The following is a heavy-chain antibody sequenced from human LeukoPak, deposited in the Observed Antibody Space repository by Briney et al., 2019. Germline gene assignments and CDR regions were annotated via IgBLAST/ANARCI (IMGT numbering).Heavy chain of an antibody. CDR3: ARASRWDRAYYIDY. V-gene: IGHV4-34*01. CDR1: GGSFSGYY. CDR2: INHSGST. Sequence: PSETLSLTCAVYGGSFSGYYWSWIRQPPGKGLEWIGEINHSGSTNYNPSLKSRVTISVDTSKNQFSLKLGSVTAADTAVYYCARASRWDRAYYIDYWGQGTPVTVSS. D-gene: IGHD1-26*01. J-gene: IGHJ4*02.